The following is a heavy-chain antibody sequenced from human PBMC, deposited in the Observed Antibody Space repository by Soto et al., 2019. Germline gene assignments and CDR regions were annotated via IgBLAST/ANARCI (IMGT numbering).Heavy chain of an antibody. Sequence: QVQLVESGGGVVQPGRSLRLSCAASGFTFSSYGMHWVRQAPGKGLEWVAVMWYDGSNKYYADSVKGRFTISRDNSKNTLYLQMNSLRAEDTAVYYCARDLSADDAFDIWGQGTMVTVSS. CDR1: GFTFSSYG. V-gene: IGHV3-33*01. CDR2: MWYDGSNK. CDR3: ARDLSADDAFDI. J-gene: IGHJ3*02.